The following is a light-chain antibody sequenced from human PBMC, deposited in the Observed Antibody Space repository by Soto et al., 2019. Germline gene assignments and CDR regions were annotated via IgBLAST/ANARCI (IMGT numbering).Light chain of an antibody. V-gene: IGKV3-15*01. CDR1: QSVYRN. CDR3: QLRSNWPIT. J-gene: IGKJ5*01. Sequence: IVRTQSPATLSVSPGERATLSCRASQSVYRNVVCYQQKPGQPPRLLIYGTSTRATGIPARFSGSGSGTDFTLTISSLEPEDFEVYYCQLRSNWPITFGQGTRLEIK. CDR2: GTS.